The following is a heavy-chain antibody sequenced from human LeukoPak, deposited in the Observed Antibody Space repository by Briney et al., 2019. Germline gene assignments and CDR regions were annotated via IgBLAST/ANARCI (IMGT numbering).Heavy chain of an antibody. CDR3: VRSAFHAGSGNYYDY. Sequence: GGSLRLSCAASGFTFSNYWIHWFRQAPGKGLLWVSRIDNAGSITTYADSVKGRFTISRDNAENTLYLQMNSLRVEDTAVYYCVRSAFHAGSGNYYDYWGQGTLVTVSS. J-gene: IGHJ4*02. CDR2: IDNAGSIT. D-gene: IGHD3-22*01. CDR1: GFTFSNYW. V-gene: IGHV3-74*03.